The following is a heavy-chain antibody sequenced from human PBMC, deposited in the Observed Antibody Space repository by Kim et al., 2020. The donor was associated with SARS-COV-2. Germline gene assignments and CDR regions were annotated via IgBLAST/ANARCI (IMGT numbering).Heavy chain of an antibody. D-gene: IGHD3-10*01. CDR2: IVGSGANT. CDR3: AKGSYSGSGSSFGERY. CDR1: GFSFSNYA. V-gene: IGHV3-23*01. Sequence: GGSMRLSCAASGFSFSNYAMNWVRQAPGKGLEWVSSIVGSGANTYYADSVKGRFTISRDNSKNTVFLQMNSLRVEDTAVYYCAKGSYSGSGSSFGERYWGQGTLVTVSS. J-gene: IGHJ4*02.